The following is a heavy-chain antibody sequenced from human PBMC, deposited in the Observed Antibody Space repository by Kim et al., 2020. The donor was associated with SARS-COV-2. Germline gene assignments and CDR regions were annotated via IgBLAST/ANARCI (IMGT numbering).Heavy chain of an antibody. CDR1: GGSISSSNW. CDR3: ARVQRITIFGVVIESYGMGV. Sequence: SETLSLTCAVSGGSISSSNWWSWVRQPPGKGLEWIGEIYHSGSTNYNPSLKSRVTISVDKSKNQFSLKLSSVTAADTAVYYCARVQRITIFGVVIESYGMGVWSQGTTVTVSS. V-gene: IGHV4-4*02. J-gene: IGHJ6*02. CDR2: IYHSGST. D-gene: IGHD3-3*01.